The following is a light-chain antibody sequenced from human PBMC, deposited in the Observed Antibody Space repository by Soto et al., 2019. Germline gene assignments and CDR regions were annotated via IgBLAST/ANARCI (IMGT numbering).Light chain of an antibody. CDR1: QDIGTDY. Sequence: EIVLTQSLGTLSLSPGERATLSCRSSQDIGTDYLAWYQQKPGQAPTLLIYGASRRASGVPDRFSGSGSGTDFTLTVSRLEPEDFGVYYCQQFVNSPYMYTFGQGTRLEI. CDR2: GAS. V-gene: IGKV3-20*01. J-gene: IGKJ2*01. CDR3: QQFVNSPYMYT.